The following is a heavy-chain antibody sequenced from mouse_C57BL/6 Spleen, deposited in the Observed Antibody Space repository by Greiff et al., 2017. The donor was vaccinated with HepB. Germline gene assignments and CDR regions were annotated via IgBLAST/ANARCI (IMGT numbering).Heavy chain of an antibody. Sequence: EVQLVESGGGLVQPGGSLKLSCAASGFTFSDYYMYWVRQTPEKRLEWVAYISNGGGSTYYPDTVKGRFTISRDNAKNTLYLQMSRLKSEDTAMYYCARQFYGNYPMDYWGQGTSVTVSS. CDR3: ARQFYGNYPMDY. D-gene: IGHD2-1*01. V-gene: IGHV5-12*01. J-gene: IGHJ4*01. CDR1: GFTFSDYY. CDR2: ISNGGGST.